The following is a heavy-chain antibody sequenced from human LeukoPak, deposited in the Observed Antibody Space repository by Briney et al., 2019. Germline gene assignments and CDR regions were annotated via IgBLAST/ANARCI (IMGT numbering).Heavy chain of an antibody. J-gene: IGHJ4*02. Sequence: GGSLRLSCAASGFTFSSYEMNWVRQAPGKGLEWVSYISSSGSTIYYADSVKGRFTISRDNAKNTLYLQMNSLRAEDTAVYYCAVAVAGFPDYWGQGTLVTVSS. D-gene: IGHD6-19*01. CDR3: AVAVAGFPDY. CDR2: ISSSGSTI. CDR1: GFTFSSYE. V-gene: IGHV3-48*03.